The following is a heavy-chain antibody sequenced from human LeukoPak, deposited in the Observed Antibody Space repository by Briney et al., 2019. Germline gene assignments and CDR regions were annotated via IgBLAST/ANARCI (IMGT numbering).Heavy chain of an antibody. Sequence: GASVKVSCKASGYTFTSYDINWVRQATGQGLEWMGWMNPNSGNTGYAQKFQVRVTMTRNTSISTAYMELSSLRSEDTAVYYCARGILGIAARRGKMLRPYYFDYWGQGTLVTVSS. D-gene: IGHD6-6*01. CDR2: MNPNSGNT. CDR1: GYTFTSYD. V-gene: IGHV1-8*01. J-gene: IGHJ4*02. CDR3: ARGILGIAARRGKMLRPYYFDY.